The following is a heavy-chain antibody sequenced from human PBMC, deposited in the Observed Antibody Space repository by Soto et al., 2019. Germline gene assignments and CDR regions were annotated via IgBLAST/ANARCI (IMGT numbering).Heavy chain of an antibody. V-gene: IGHV3-23*01. CDR3: ARSREIIASAGSFDY. J-gene: IGHJ4*02. CDR1: GFTFSSHV. D-gene: IGHD6-25*01. Sequence: EVQLLESGGGFVQPGGSLRLSCAASGFTFSSHVMSWVRQSPGKGLEWVSGISTGGGSTDYADSVKGRCTISRDKSKNTLHLQMKSLRAEDTAVYYCARSREIIASAGSFDYWGQGTLVTVSS. CDR2: ISTGGGST.